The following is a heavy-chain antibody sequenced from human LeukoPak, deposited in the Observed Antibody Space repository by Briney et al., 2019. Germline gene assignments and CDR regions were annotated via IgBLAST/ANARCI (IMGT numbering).Heavy chain of an antibody. CDR1: GGSISSYY. D-gene: IGHD6-19*01. Sequence: SETLSLTCTVSGGSISSYYWSWIRQPPGKGLEWFGYIYYSGSTNYNPSLKSRVPISVDTYKNQSSLKLSSVTAADTAVYYCARVIAVAGTYYFDYWSQGTLVTVSS. J-gene: IGHJ4*02. CDR3: ARVIAVAGTYYFDY. CDR2: IYYSGST. V-gene: IGHV4-59*01.